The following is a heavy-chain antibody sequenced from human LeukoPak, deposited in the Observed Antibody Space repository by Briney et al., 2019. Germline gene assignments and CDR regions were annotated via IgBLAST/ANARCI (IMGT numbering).Heavy chain of an antibody. D-gene: IGHD5-18*01. J-gene: IGHJ4*02. CDR2: ISGSGGST. CDR1: GFTFKNYA. V-gene: IGHV3-23*01. Sequence: GGSLRLSCAASGFTFKNYAMSWVRQAPGKGLEWVSAISGSGGSTYYADSVKGRFTISRDNSKNTLYLQMNSLRAEDTAVYYCAKQAGYSYGYIPHWGQGTLVTVSS. CDR3: AKQAGYSYGYIPH.